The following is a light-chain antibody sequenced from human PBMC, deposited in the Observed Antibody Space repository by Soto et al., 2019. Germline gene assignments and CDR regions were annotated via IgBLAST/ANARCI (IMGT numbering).Light chain of an antibody. V-gene: IGLV1-51*01. J-gene: IGLJ2*01. Sequence: QSVLTQPPSVSAAPGQKVTISCSGSSSNIGSNYVSWYQQLPGTAPKLLICDNNKRPSWIPDRFSGSKSDTSATLGITGLQTGDEADYYCATWDITLSAVVFGGGTKVTVL. CDR1: SSNIGSNY. CDR2: DNN. CDR3: ATWDITLSAVV.